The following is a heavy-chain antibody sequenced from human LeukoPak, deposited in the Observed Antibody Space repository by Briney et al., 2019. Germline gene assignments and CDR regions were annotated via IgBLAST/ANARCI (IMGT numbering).Heavy chain of an antibody. CDR3: ARLRWRGYSGYDRQDY. D-gene: IGHD5-12*01. Sequence: SETLSLTCAVYGGSFSGYYWSWIRQPPGKGLEWIGEINHSGSTNYNPSLKSRVTISVDTSKNQFSLKLSSVTAADTAVYYCARLRWRGYSGYDRQDYWGQGTLVTVSS. CDR2: INHSGST. CDR1: GGSFSGYY. V-gene: IGHV4-34*01. J-gene: IGHJ4*02.